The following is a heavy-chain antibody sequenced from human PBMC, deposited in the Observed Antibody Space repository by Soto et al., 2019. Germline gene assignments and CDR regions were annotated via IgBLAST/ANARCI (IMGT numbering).Heavy chain of an antibody. CDR1: GYTFTSHW. D-gene: IGHD2-15*01. J-gene: IGHJ4*02. CDR2: LYPGDSQT. Sequence: GESLKISCTGSGYTFTSHWIAWVRQMPGKGLEWMGILYPGDSQTTYSPSFQGQVTISGDKSTSTAYLQWNSLKASDTAMYYWGRGFCIEGVFYDSSGVYWGQGTLVPVSS. CDR3: GRGFCIEGVFYDSSGVY. V-gene: IGHV5-51*01.